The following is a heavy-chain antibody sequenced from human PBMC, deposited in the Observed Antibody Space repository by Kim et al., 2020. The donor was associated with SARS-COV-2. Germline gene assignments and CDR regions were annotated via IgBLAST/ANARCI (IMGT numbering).Heavy chain of an antibody. J-gene: IGHJ5*02. Sequence: SVKGRFTISRDNDKNTLYLQMNGLRSEDTAVYYCAIVVDYDRSGFYAFFRSWDQGTRVTVSS. V-gene: IGHV3-74*01. D-gene: IGHD3-22*01. CDR3: AIVVDYDRSGFYAFFRS.